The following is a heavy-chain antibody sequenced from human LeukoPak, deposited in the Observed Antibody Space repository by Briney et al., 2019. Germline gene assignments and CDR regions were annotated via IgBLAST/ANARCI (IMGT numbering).Heavy chain of an antibody. CDR3: AKVWRRFIAVAGTSSFRY. CDR1: GFTFSSYE. CDR2: ISSSSSYI. J-gene: IGHJ4*02. D-gene: IGHD6-19*01. Sequence: GGSLRLSCAASGFTFSSYEMNWVRQAPGKGLEWVSSISSSSSYIYYADSVKGRFTISRDNAKNSLYLQMNSLRAEDTAVYYCAKVWRRFIAVAGTSSFRYWGQGTLVTVSS. V-gene: IGHV3-21*01.